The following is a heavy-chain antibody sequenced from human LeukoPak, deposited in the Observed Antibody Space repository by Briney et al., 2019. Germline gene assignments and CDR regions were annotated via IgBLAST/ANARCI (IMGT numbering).Heavy chain of an antibody. CDR3: AREWAVPAAILYNWFDP. CDR2: IYTSGST. CDR1: GGSISSYY. V-gene: IGHV4-4*07. J-gene: IGHJ5*02. D-gene: IGHD2-2*01. Sequence: SETLSLTCTVSGGSISSYYWSWIRQPAGKGLEWIGRIYTSGSTNYNPSLKSRVTMSVDTSKNQFSLKLSSVTAADTAVYYCAREWAVPAAILYNWFDPWAREPWSPSPQ.